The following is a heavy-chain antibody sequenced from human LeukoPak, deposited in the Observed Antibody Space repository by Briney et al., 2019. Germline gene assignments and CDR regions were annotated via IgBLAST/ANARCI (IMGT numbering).Heavy chain of an antibody. CDR1: GGSVRSGSYY. V-gene: IGHV4-61*01. CDR2: IYYSGST. D-gene: IGHD2-2*02. J-gene: IGHJ5*02. CDR3: ARGSGYCSSTSCYTGWFDP. Sequence: SETLSLTCTVSGGSVRSGSYYWNWIRQPPGKGLEWIGYIYYSGSTNYNPSLKSRVTISVDTSKNQFSLKLSSVTAADTAVYYCARGSGYCSSTSCYTGWFDPWGQGTPVTVSS.